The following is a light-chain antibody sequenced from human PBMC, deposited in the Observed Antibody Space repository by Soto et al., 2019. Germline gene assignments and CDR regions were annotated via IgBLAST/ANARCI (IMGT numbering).Light chain of an antibody. CDR3: QSYDSTLISSV. J-gene: IGLJ2*01. Sequence: QSVLTQPPSVSGAPGQRVTISCTGSSSNIGADYDVHWYQQLPGTAPKLLIYGSTNRPSGVPDRFSGSKSGTSASLAVTGLQAEDEADYYCQSYDSTLISSVFGGGTKLTVL. CDR1: SSNIGADYD. V-gene: IGLV1-40*01. CDR2: GST.